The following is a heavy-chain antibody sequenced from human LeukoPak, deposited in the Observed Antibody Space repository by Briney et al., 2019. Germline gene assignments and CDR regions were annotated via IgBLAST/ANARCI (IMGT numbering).Heavy chain of an antibody. Sequence: GGSLRLSCAASGFTFSSYAMSWVRQAPGKGLEWVSGILDSGYSTYYANSVKGRFTISRDNSKNTLYLQMNSLRAEDTAVYYCAKDAIGLNRTYYFDHWGQGTLVPVSS. CDR3: AKDAIGLNRTYYFDH. V-gene: IGHV3-23*01. J-gene: IGHJ4*02. CDR2: ILDSGYST. D-gene: IGHD1-1*01. CDR1: GFTFSSYA.